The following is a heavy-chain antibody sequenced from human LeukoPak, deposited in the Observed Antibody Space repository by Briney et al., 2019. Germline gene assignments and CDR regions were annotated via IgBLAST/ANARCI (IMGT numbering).Heavy chain of an antibody. CDR3: ARDSREASFDI. J-gene: IGHJ3*02. CDR2: IYHSGSA. Sequence: SETLSLTCTVSGYSISSGYYWGWIRQPPGKGLEWIGSIYHSGSAYYNPSLKSRVTISVDTSKNQFSLKLSSVTAADTAVYYCARDSREASFDIWGQGTMVTVSS. CDR1: GYSISSGYY. V-gene: IGHV4-38-2*02. D-gene: IGHD5-24*01.